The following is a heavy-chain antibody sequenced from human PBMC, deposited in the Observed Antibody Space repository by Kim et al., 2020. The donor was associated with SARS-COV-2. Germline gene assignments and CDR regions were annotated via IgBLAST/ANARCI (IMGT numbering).Heavy chain of an antibody. Sequence: SETLSLTCAVSGDSMSSSKWWSWVRQPPGKGLEWIGEIYETGGTSYSPSVKSRVTISIDNSSQFSLMLTSVTAADTAIYYCSITITSYYYGLGVWGQGTT. J-gene: IGHJ6*02. CDR3: SITITSYYYGLGV. CDR1: GDSMSSSKW. V-gene: IGHV4-4*02. CDR2: IYETGGT. D-gene: IGHD3-3*01.